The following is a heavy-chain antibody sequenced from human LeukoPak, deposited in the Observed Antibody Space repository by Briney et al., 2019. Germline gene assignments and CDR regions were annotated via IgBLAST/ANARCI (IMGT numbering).Heavy chain of an antibody. CDR2: INHSGST. CDR1: GGSISSYY. J-gene: IGHJ4*02. CDR3: ARSVGATSDFDY. Sequence: SETLSLTCTVSGGSISSYYWSWIRQPPGKGLEWIGEINHSGSTNYNPSLKSRVTISVDTSKNQFSLKLSSVTAADTAVYYCARSVGATSDFDYWGQGTLVTVSS. V-gene: IGHV4-34*01. D-gene: IGHD1-26*01.